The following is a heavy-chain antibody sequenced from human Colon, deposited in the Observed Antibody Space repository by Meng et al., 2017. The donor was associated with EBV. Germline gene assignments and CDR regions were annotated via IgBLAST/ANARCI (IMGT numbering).Heavy chain of an antibody. Sequence: QVRRQVSGPGLVKPSHTLSLTCTVSGGSINSGDYYWSWIRQPPGKGLEWIGYIYYTGSTYYNPSLKSRVTISMDTSKNQFSLRLSSVTAADMAVYYCARNYYFDYWGQGTLVTVSS. J-gene: IGHJ4*02. CDR1: GGSINSGDYY. V-gene: IGHV4-30-4*01. CDR2: IYYTGST. CDR3: ARNYYFDY.